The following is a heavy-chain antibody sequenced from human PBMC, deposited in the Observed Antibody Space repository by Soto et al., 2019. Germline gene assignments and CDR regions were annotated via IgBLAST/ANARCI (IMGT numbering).Heavy chain of an antibody. D-gene: IGHD3-10*01. Sequence: QPGGSLRLSCAASGFSFIKYAMSWVRQAPGKGLEWVSGLSGSGGSTSSADPVKGRFAISRDNSRNTLYLQMNSLRDGDTAIYYCARGFSAGKGSPPDYWGQGTLVTVSS. CDR1: GFSFIKYA. J-gene: IGHJ4*02. V-gene: IGHV3-23*01. CDR2: LSGSGGST. CDR3: ARGFSAGKGSPPDY.